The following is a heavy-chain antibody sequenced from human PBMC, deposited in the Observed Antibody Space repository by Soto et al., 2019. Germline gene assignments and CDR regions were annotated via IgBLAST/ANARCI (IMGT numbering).Heavy chain of an antibody. CDR2: INPSGGST. V-gene: IGHV1-46*01. J-gene: IGHJ5*02. D-gene: IGHD3-22*01. Sequence: QVQLVQSGAEVKKPGASVKVSCKASGYTFTSYYMHWVRQAPGQGLEWMGIINPSGGSTSYAQKFQGRVTMTRDTSTSTVYMELSSLRSEDTAVYYCARDTVLMNYYDSSGYYYSHWFDPWGQGTLVTVSS. CDR3: ARDTVLMNYYDSSGYYYSHWFDP. CDR1: GYTFTSYY.